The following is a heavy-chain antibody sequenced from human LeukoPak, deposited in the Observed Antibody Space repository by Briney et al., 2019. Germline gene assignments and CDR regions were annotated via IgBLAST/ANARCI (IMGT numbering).Heavy chain of an antibody. D-gene: IGHD6-19*01. CDR1: GFSFTNNW. V-gene: IGHV3-7*01. J-gene: IGHJ4*02. CDR3: ARRIVVAGGFDY. Sequence: GGSLRLSCVVSGFSFTNNWMSWVRQAPGKGLEWVASIKQDGSEKYYVDSVKGRFTISRDNARNSLYLQMNSLRAEDTAVYYCARRIVVAGGFDYWGQGTPVTVSS. CDR2: IKQDGSEK.